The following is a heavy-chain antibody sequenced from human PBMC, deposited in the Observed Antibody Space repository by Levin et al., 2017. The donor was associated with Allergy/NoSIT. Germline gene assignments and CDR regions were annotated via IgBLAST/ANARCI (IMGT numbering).Heavy chain of an antibody. J-gene: IGHJ4*02. CDR2: IYYSGST. V-gene: IGHV4-39*02. Sequence: SETLSLTCTVSGGSIGSSTYYWGWIRQPPGKGLEWIGSIYYSGSTYYNPSLKSRVTMSVDTSKNLFSLKLSSVTAADTAVYYCTRLPEGFDYIGIFDSWGQGTLVTVSS. CDR1: GGSIGSSTYY. CDR3: TRLPEGFDYIGIFDS. D-gene: IGHD4-11*01.